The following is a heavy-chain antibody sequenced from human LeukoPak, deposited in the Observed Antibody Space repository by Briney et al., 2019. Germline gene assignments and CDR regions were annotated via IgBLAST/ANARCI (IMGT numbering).Heavy chain of an antibody. D-gene: IGHD1-14*01. CDR2: INHSGST. V-gene: IGHV4-39*07. CDR3: ARLGIKGRRRGLNWFDP. J-gene: IGHJ5*02. Sequence: SSETLSLTCTVSGGSISSSSYYWGWIRQPPGKGLEWIGEINHSGSTNYNPSLKSRVTISVDTSKNQFSLKLSSVTAADTAVYYCARLGIKGRRRGLNWFDPWGQGTLVTVSS. CDR1: GGSISSSSYY.